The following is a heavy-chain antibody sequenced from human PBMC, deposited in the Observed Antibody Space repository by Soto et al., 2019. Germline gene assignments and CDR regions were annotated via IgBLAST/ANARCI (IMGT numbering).Heavy chain of an antibody. CDR3: TRTQNWYFDN. CDR1: GFTFSRYP. Sequence: QVQLVESGGGVVQPGRSLRLSCAASGFTFSRYPMHWVRQAPGKGLEWVALISYDGGNKYYADSVKGRFTISRDNSKNTRYLQVNSLRADDTAVYYCTRTQNWYFDNWGQGTLVTVSS. V-gene: IGHV3-30-3*01. D-gene: IGHD1-1*01. CDR2: ISYDGGNK. J-gene: IGHJ4*02.